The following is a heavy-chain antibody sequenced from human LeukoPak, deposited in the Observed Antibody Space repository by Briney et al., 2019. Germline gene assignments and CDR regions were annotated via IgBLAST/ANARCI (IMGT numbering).Heavy chain of an antibody. D-gene: IGHD2-15*01. CDR3: AKGSGNPIYYYGMDV. J-gene: IGHJ6*02. CDR1: GFAFSSYA. CDR2: ISYDGSNK. Sequence: GGSLRLSCAASGFAFSSYAMHWVRQAPGKGLEWVAVISYDGSNKYYADSVKGRFTISRDNSKNTLYLQMNSLRAEDTAVYYCAKGSGNPIYYYGMDVWGQGTTVTVSS. V-gene: IGHV3-30-3*01.